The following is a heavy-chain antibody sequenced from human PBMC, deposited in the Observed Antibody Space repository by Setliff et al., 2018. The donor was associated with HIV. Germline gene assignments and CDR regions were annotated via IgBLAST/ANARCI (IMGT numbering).Heavy chain of an antibody. J-gene: IGHJ4*02. CDR3: AREQWLVTRGYFDS. V-gene: IGHV4-34*01. D-gene: IGHD6-19*01. CDR2: INHSGST. Sequence: SETLSLTCAVYSGSFSGYYWSWIRQPPGKGLEWIGEINHSGSTNYNPSLKSRVTISIDSSKNQFSVKLNFVTAADTAVYYCAREQWLVTRGYFDSWGQGIMVTVSS. CDR1: SGSFSGYY.